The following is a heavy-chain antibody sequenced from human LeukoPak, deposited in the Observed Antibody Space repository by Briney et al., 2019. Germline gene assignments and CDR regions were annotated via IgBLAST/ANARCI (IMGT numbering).Heavy chain of an antibody. CDR3: ARQGPGTVFDY. D-gene: IGHD1-1*01. J-gene: IGHJ4*02. V-gene: IGHV4-39*01. Sequence: SETLSLTCTVSGGSISSYYWGWIRQPPVKGLEWIGSIYYSGSTYYNPSLKSRVTISVDTSKNQFSLKLSSVTAADTAVYYCARQGPGTVFDYWGQGTLVTVSS. CDR1: GGSISSYY. CDR2: IYYSGST.